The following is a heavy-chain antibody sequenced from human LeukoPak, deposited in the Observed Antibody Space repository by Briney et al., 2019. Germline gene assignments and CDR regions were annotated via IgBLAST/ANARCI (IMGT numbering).Heavy chain of an antibody. V-gene: IGHV1-8*02. CDR1: GYTFTTYD. CDR3: ARGGLVTDAFDI. D-gene: IGHD3/OR15-3a*01. CDR2: MNPNSGNT. Sequence: ASVKVSCKASGYTFTTYDVNWVRQATGQGPEWMGWMNPNSGNTGYAQKFQGRVTMTRNTSISTAYMELSSLRSEDTAVYYCARGGLVTDAFDIWGQGTMVTVSS. J-gene: IGHJ3*02.